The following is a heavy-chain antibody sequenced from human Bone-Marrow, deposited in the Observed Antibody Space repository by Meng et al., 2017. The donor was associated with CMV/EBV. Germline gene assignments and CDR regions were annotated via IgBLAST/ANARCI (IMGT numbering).Heavy chain of an antibody. CDR2: TYYRSKWYN. V-gene: IGHV6-1*01. CDR1: GDSVSSNSAA. J-gene: IGHJ4*02. D-gene: IGHD3-22*01. Sequence: SQTLSLTCAISGDSVSSNSAAWNWIRQSPSRGLEWLGRTYYRSKWYNDYAVSVKSRITINPDTSKNQFSLQLNSVTPEDTAVYYCARDLYYYDSSDYYHPTLDYWGQGTLVTVSS. CDR3: ARDLYYYDSSDYYHPTLDY.